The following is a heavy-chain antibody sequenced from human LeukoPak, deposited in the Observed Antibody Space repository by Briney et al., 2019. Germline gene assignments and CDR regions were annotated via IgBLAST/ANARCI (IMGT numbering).Heavy chain of an antibody. V-gene: IGHV4-4*07. CDR1: GDSISSYY. CDR2: VHSSGIT. J-gene: IGHJ6*02. Sequence: SETLSLTCTVSGDSISSYYWSWIRQSAGKGLEWIGNVHSSGITNYNPSLKSRVTMSVDTSKNQFSLKMYVVTAADTAVYFCARDLENKQVNYYLYFGMDVWGRGTSVTVSS. CDR3: ARDLENKQVNYYLYFGMDV. D-gene: IGHD1-1*01.